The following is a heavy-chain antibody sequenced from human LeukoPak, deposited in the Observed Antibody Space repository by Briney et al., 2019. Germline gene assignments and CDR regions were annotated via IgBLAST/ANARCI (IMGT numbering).Heavy chain of an antibody. CDR2: IYSGGST. V-gene: IGHV3-66*01. D-gene: IGHD3-22*01. CDR3: ARYDSSGYYLHY. Sequence: GGSLRLSCAASGFTVSSNYMSWVRQAPGKGLEWVSVIYSGGSTYYADSVKGRFTISRDNSKNTLYLQMNSLRAEDTAVYYCARYDSSGYYLHYWGQGTLVTVSS. J-gene: IGHJ4*02. CDR1: GFTVSSNY.